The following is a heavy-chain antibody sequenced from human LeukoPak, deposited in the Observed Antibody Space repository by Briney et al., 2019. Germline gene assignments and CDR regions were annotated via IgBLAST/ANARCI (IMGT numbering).Heavy chain of an antibody. V-gene: IGHV3-48*01. CDR2: ISSSSSTL. CDR1: GFTFSSYS. D-gene: IGHD6-13*01. Sequence: GGSLRLSCAASGFTFSSYSMNWVRQAPGKGLEWVSYISSSSSTLYYADSVKVRFTISRDNAKNSLNLQMNSLSAEDTAVYYCARAGYSSSWPFDYWGQGTLVTVSS. J-gene: IGHJ4*02. CDR3: ARAGYSSSWPFDY.